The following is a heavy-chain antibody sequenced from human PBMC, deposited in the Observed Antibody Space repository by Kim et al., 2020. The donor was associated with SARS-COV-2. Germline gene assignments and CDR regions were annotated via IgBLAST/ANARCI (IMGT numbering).Heavy chain of an antibody. CDR3: AREPDAEQQLVLNPTFDY. CDR2: ISYDGSNK. CDR1: GFTFSSYA. Sequence: GGSLRLSCAASGFTFSSYAMHWVRQAPGKGLEWVAVISYDGSNKYYADSVKGQFTISRDNSKNTLYLQMNSLRAEDTAVYYCAREPDAEQQLVLNPTFDYWGQGTLVTVSS. D-gene: IGHD6-13*01. J-gene: IGHJ4*02. V-gene: IGHV3-30*04.